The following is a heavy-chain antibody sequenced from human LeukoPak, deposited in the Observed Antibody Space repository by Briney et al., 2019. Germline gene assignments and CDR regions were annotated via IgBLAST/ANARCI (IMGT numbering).Heavy chain of an antibody. D-gene: IGHD1-26*01. CDR1: GFTFSDYY. Sequence: PGGSLRLSCAASGFTFSDYYMSWIRQAPGKGLEWVSYISSGSSYTKYADSVKGRFTISRDNAKNSLYLQMNSLRAEDTAVYYCAFLVGATSPFDYWGQGTLVTVSS. V-gene: IGHV3-11*03. J-gene: IGHJ4*02. CDR3: AFLVGATSPFDY. CDR2: ISSGSSYT.